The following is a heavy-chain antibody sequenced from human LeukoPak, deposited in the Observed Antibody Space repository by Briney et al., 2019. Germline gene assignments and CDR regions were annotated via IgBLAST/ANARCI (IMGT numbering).Heavy chain of an antibody. Sequence: ASVKVSCKASGYTFTGYYMHWVRQAPGQGLEWMGRINPNSGGTNYAQKFQGRVTMTRDTSISTAYMELSRLRSDDTAVYYCARVLRSYGYHGVDYWGQGTLVTVSS. J-gene: IGHJ4*02. CDR3: ARVLRSYGYHGVDY. V-gene: IGHV1-2*06. CDR1: GYTFTGYY. CDR2: INPNSGGT. D-gene: IGHD5-18*01.